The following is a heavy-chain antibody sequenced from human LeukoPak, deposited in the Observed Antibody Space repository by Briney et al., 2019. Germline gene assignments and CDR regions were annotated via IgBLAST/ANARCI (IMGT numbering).Heavy chain of an antibody. Sequence: PSETLSLTCTVSGDSISSYDWSWIRQPPGKGLEWIGYIYYSGSTNYNPPLKSRVTISVDTSKNQISLKLSSVTAADTAVYYCARQGPDAFFDYWGQGTLVSVSS. V-gene: IGHV4-59*08. CDR2: IYYSGST. J-gene: IGHJ4*02. CDR1: GDSISSYD. CDR3: ARQGPDAFFDY.